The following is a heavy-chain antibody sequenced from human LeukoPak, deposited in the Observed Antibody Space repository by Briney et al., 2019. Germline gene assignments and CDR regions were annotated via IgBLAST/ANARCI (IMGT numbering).Heavy chain of an antibody. CDR3: AKDRGSSGWSGVDH. CDR2: IRHDGDNK. J-gene: IGHJ4*02. CDR1: GFTFSGYG. D-gene: IGHD6-19*01. V-gene: IGHV3-30*02. Sequence: GGSLRLSCAASGFTFSGYGIHWVRQAPGKGLEWVAFIRHDGDNKYYADSVKGRFTISRDNSKNTLYLQMTSLRVEDTAVYYCAKDRGSSGWSGVDHWGQGALVTVSS.